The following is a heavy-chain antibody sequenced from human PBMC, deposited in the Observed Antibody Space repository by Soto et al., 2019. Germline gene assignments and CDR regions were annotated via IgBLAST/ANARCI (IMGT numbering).Heavy chain of an antibody. CDR1: GFTFSNYA. V-gene: IGHV3-23*01. D-gene: IGHD1-1*01. Sequence: EVQLLESGGGLVQPGGSLRLSCAASGFTFSNYAMSWVRQAPGKGLEWLSALSGSDGTTYYADSVKGRFTISRDNSRNTLYLRMNRLRAEDTAVYSCAKGDNAGWYWYFDLWGRGTLVTVSS. CDR2: LSGSDGTT. CDR3: AKGDNAGWYWYFDL. J-gene: IGHJ2*01.